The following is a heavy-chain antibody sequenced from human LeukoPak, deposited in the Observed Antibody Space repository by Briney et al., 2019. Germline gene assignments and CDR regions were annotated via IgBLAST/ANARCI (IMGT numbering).Heavy chain of an antibody. J-gene: IGHJ4*01. D-gene: IGHD6-13*01. CDR3: ARDGTAPGLYFDL. V-gene: IGHV3-7*01. Sequence: PGGSLRLSCAASGFTFSSYSMNWVRQAPGKGLEWVASIKQDGTEKSYVDSVKGRFTISRDNAKKSLYLQMSSLRTEDTAVYYCARDGTAPGLYFDLWGQGALVTVSS. CDR2: IKQDGTEK. CDR1: GFTFSSYS.